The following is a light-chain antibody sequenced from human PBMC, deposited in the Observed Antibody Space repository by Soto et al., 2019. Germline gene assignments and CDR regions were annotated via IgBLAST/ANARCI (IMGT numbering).Light chain of an antibody. Sequence: DIEMTQAPSSLSASVGGTVTITCRASQSINTNLNWYQHKVGEAPKLLIYAASSLQSGVPSRFRGSGSGTHFTLTISNLQAEDFATYYCQQSYDNLTFGPGTKVDIK. CDR2: AAS. CDR1: QSINTN. CDR3: QQSYDNLT. V-gene: IGKV1-39*01. J-gene: IGKJ3*01.